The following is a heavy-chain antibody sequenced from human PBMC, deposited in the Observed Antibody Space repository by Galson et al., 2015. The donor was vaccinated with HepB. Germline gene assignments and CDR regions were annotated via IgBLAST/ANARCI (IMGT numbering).Heavy chain of an antibody. CDR2: IDPSDSYT. J-gene: IGHJ2*01. V-gene: IGHV5-10-1*01. CDR1: GYSFTNYW. Sequence: SGAEVKKPGESLRISCKGSGYSFTNYWITWVRQMPGKGLEWMGRIDPSDSYTNYSPSFQGHVTISVDKSISTAYLQWSGLKASDTAMYYCAILAGYITSDWYFDLWGRGTLVTVSS. CDR3: AILAGYITSDWYFDL. D-gene: IGHD6-13*01.